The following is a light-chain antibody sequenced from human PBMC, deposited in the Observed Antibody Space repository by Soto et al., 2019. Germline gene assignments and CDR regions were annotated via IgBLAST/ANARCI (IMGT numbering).Light chain of an antibody. V-gene: IGLV1-40*01. CDR2: ANS. J-gene: IGLJ2*01. CDR1: SSNIGAGYD. CDR3: QSYDSSLSGTV. Sequence: QLVLTQPPSVSGAPGQRVTISCTGSSSNIGAGYDVHWYQQLPGTAPKLLINANSNRPSGVPDRFSGSKSGTSASLAITGLQAEDEADYYCQSYDSSLSGTVFGGGTQLTVL.